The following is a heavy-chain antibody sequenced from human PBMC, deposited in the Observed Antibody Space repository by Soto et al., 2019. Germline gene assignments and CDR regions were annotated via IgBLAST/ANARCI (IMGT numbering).Heavy chain of an antibody. CDR3: ARDHRNNDSSGYYYGMDV. J-gene: IGHJ6*02. V-gene: IGHV4-59*01. Sequence: QVQLQESGPGLVKPSETLSLTCTVSGGSISSYYWSWIRQPPGKGLEWIGYIYYSGSTNYNPSLKSRVTISVDTSKNQFSLKLSSVTAADTAVYYCARDHRNNDSSGYYYGMDVWGQGTTVTVSS. CDR2: IYYSGST. CDR1: GGSISSYY. D-gene: IGHD3-3*01.